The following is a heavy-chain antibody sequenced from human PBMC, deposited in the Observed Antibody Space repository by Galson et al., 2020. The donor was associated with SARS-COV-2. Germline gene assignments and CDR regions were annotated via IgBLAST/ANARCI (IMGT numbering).Heavy chain of an antibody. V-gene: IGHV3-33*01. CDR1: GFTSSSYG. Sequence: GGSLRLSCAASGFTSSSYGMHWVRQAPGKGLEWVAVIWYDGSNKYYADSVKGRFTISRDNSKNTLYLQMNSLRAEDTAVYYCAGEITMLYGMDVWGQGTTVTVSS. CDR2: IWYDGSNK. CDR3: AGEITMLYGMDV. D-gene: IGHD3-10*02. J-gene: IGHJ6*02.